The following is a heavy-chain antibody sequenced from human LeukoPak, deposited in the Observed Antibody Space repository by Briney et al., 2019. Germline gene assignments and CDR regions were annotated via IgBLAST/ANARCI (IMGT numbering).Heavy chain of an antibody. J-gene: IGHJ4*02. CDR2: IKQDGSEK. D-gene: IGHD3-3*01. CDR3: ARRGYDFWSGYSFDY. CDR1: GFTFSSYW. V-gene: IGHV3-7*01. Sequence: GGSLRLSCAASGFTFSSYWMSWVRQAPGKGLEWVANIKQDGSEKYYVDSVKGRFTISRDNAKNSLYLQMNSLRAEDTAVYYCARRGYDFWSGYSFDYWGQGTLVTVSS.